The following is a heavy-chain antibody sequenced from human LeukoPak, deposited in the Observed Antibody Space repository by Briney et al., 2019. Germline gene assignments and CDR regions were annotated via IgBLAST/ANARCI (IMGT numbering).Heavy chain of an antibody. D-gene: IGHD6-13*01. CDR2: INTNTGNP. V-gene: IGHV7-4-1*02. Sequence: ASVKVSFKASGYTFTIYAMNWVRQAPGQGLEWMGWINTNTGNPTYAQGFTGRFVFSLDTSVSTAYLQISGLKAEDTAVYYCASWTGYSTPTYYFDYWGQGTLVTVSS. J-gene: IGHJ4*02. CDR3: ASWTGYSTPTYYFDY. CDR1: GYTFTIYA.